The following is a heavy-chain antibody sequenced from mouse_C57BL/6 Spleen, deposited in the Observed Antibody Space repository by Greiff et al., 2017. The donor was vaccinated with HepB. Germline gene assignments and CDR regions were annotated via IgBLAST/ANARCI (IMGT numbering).Heavy chain of an antibody. D-gene: IGHD1-1*01. CDR3: ARLDYYGSFYAMDY. V-gene: IGHV5-17*01. CDR1: GFTFSDYG. J-gene: IGHJ4*01. CDR2: ISSGSSTI. Sequence: EVHLVESGGGLVKPGGSLKLSCAASGFTFSDYGMHWVRQAPEKGLEWVAYISSGSSTIYYADTVKGRFTISRDNAKNTLFLQMTSLRSEDTAMYYCARLDYYGSFYAMDYWGQGTSVTVSS.